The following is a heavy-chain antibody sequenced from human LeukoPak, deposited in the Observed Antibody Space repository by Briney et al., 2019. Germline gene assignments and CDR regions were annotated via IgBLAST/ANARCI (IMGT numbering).Heavy chain of an antibody. V-gene: IGHV3-74*01. Sequence: GGSLRLSCAASGFTFSSYWMHWVRQAPGKGLVWVSRINSDGSSTSYADSVKGRFTISRDNAKNTLYLQMNSLRAEDTAVYYCAKERLDYYDTSGPDYWGQGTLVTVSS. CDR3: AKERLDYYDTSGPDY. J-gene: IGHJ4*02. CDR2: INSDGSST. CDR1: GFTFSSYW. D-gene: IGHD3-22*01.